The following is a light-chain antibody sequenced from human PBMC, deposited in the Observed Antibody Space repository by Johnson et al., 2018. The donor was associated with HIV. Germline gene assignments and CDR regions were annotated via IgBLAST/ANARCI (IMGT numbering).Light chain of an antibody. CDR3: GTWDTSPGAQYV. CDR1: SSNIGNNY. Sequence: QSVLTQPPSVSAAPGQKVTISCSGSSSNIGNNYVSWYQQLPGTAPKLLIYENNKRPSGIPDRFSGSKSGTSATLGITGLQTGDEADYYCGTWDTSPGAQYVFGSGTKVTVL. J-gene: IGLJ1*01. V-gene: IGLV1-51*02. CDR2: ENN.